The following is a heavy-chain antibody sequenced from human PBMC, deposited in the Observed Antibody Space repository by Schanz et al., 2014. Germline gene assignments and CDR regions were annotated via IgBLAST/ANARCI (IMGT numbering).Heavy chain of an antibody. Sequence: EVHLVESGGGLVQPGGSLRLSCAASGFTFSSHWMHWVRQDPGKGLVWVSRIKSDGSSTSYADSVKGRFTISRDNAKNTLYLQMNSLRAEDTAVYYCARPALWFGDNCFDPWGQGTLXTVSS. CDR3: ARPALWFGDNCFDP. J-gene: IGHJ5*02. CDR2: IKSDGSST. D-gene: IGHD3-10*01. CDR1: GFTFSSHW. V-gene: IGHV3-74*02.